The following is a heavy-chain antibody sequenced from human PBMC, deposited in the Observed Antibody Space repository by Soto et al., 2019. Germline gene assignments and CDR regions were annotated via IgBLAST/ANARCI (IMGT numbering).Heavy chain of an antibody. CDR2: INPNSGGT. J-gene: IGHJ4*02. CDR1: GYTFTGYY. CDR3: ARDFIAAAGYYFDY. Sequence: ASVKVSCKASGYTFTGYYMHWVRQAPGQGLEWMGWINPNSGGTNYAQKFQGWVTMTRDTSISTAYMELSRLRSDDTAVYYCARDFIAAAGYYFDYWGQGTLVT. D-gene: IGHD6-13*01. V-gene: IGHV1-2*04.